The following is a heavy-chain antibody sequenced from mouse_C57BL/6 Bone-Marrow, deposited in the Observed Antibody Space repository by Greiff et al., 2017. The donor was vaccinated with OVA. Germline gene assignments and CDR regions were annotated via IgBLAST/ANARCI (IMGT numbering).Heavy chain of an antibody. CDR2: FHPYNDDT. D-gene: IGHD1-1*01. V-gene: IGHV1-47*01. CDR1: GYTFTTYP. J-gene: IGHJ3*01. Sequence: VQRVESGAELVKPGASVKMSCKASGYTFTTYPIEWMKQNHGKSLEWIGNFHPYNDDTKYNEKFKGKATLTVEKSSSTVYLELSRLTSDDSAVYYCARNYGSSYGFAYWGQGTLVTVSA. CDR3: ARNYGSSYGFAY.